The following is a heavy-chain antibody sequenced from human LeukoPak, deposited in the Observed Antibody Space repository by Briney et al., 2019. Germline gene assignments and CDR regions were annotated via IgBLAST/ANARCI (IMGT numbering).Heavy chain of an antibody. CDR3: ARGTTYYDILTGYQTQYYFDY. J-gene: IGHJ4*02. D-gene: IGHD3-9*01. V-gene: IGHV3-21*01. CDR1: GFTFSSYS. CDR2: ISSSSSYI. Sequence: GGSLRLSCAASGFTFSSYSMNWVRQAPGKGLEWVSSISSSSSYIYYADSVKGRFTISRDNAKNSLYLQMNSLGAEDTAVYYCARGTTYYDILTGYQTQYYFDYWGQGTLVTVSS.